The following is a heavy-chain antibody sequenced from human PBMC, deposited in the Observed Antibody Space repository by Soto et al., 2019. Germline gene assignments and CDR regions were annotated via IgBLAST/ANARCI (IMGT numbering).Heavy chain of an antibody. J-gene: IGHJ4*02. Sequence: GGSLRLSCAASGFTFSSYAMSWVRQAPGKGLEWVSAISGSGGSTYYADSVKGRFTISRDNSKNTLYLQMNSLRAEDTAVYYCAKPPEGEIVAEKGKLFDYWGQGTLVTVSS. CDR3: AKPPEGEIVAEKGKLFDY. D-gene: IGHD5-12*01. CDR1: GFTFSSYA. V-gene: IGHV3-23*01. CDR2: ISGSGGST.